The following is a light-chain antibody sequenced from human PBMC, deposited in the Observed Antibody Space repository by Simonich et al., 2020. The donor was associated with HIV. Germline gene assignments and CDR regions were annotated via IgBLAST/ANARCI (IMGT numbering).Light chain of an antibody. CDR2: DAS. V-gene: IGKV3D-20*01. Sequence: EIVLTQSPGTLSLSPGERATLSCRTSQSVSSSYLACYQQKPSLAPRLLIYDASSRATGIPDRFSGSGSGTDFTLTISRLEPEDFAVYYCQQYGSSPTFGPGTKVDIK. CDR1: QSVSSSY. CDR3: QQYGSSPT. J-gene: IGKJ3*01.